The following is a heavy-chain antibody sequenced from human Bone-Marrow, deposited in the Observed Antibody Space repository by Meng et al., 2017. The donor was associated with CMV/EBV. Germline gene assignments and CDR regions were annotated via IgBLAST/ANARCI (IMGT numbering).Heavy chain of an antibody. V-gene: IGHV1-2*02. CDR2: INPNSGGT. Sequence: ASVKVSCKASGYTFTGYYMHWVRQAPGQGLEWMGWINPNSGGTNYAQKFQGRVTMTRDTSISTAYMELSRLRSDDTAVYYCARRGEEVVPANNHYYYGMDVWGQGTTVTVSS. D-gene: IGHD2-2*01. J-gene: IGHJ6*02. CDR1: GYTFTGYY. CDR3: ARRGEEVVPANNHYYYGMDV.